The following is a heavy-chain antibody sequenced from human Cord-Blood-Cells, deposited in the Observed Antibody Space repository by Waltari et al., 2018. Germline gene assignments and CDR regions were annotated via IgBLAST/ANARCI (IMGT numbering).Heavy chain of an antibody. CDR1: GLTFSSYE. V-gene: IGHV3-48*03. J-gene: IGHJ4*02. CDR2: IRSSVSTI. CDR3: AVIAARPGFDY. D-gene: IGHD6-6*01. Sequence: EVQLVESGGGLVQPGGSLRLSCAASGLTFSSYEMNWVRQAPGKGLEWVSYIRSSVSTIYNADSVKCRFTISRDNAKNSLYLQMNSLRAEDTAVYYCAVIAARPGFDYWGQGTLVTVSS.